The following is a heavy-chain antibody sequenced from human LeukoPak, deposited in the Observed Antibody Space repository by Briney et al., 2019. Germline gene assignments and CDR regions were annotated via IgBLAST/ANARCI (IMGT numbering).Heavy chain of an antibody. Sequence: GGSLRLSCAASGFTFSGSAMHWVRQASGKGLEWVGRIRSKANSYATAYAASVKGRFTISRDDSKNTAYLQMNSLKTEDTAVYYCTGRLWFGELMTDYWGQGTLVTVSS. J-gene: IGHJ4*02. D-gene: IGHD3-10*01. CDR2: IRSKANSYAT. CDR3: TGRLWFGELMTDY. V-gene: IGHV3-73*01. CDR1: GFTFSGSA.